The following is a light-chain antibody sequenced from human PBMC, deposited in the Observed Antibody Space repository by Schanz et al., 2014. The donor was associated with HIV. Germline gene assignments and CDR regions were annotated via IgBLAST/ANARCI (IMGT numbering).Light chain of an antibody. CDR1: QTIGRL. V-gene: IGKV1-5*03. CDR2: QAS. Sequence: IQMPQSPSTVSASVGDRVTITCRASQTIGRLLAWYQQRPGRAPNLLIYQASALETGVPSRFSGSGSGTEFTLTISGLQPDDFATYYCQQCDTYPYTFGQGTKLDIK. J-gene: IGKJ2*01. CDR3: QQCDTYPYT.